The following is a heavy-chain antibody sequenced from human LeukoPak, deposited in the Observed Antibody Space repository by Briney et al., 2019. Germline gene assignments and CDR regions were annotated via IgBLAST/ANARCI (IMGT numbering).Heavy chain of an antibody. Sequence: GGSLRLSCAASGFTFSSYAMSWVRQAPGKGLEWVSAISGSGGSTYYADSVKGRFTISRDNSKNTLYLQMNSLRAEDTAVYYCAKFGGLLHYYGMDVWGQGTTVTVSS. V-gene: IGHV3-23*01. CDR3: AKFGGLLHYYGMDV. CDR2: ISGSGGST. D-gene: IGHD2-15*01. CDR1: GFTFSSYA. J-gene: IGHJ6*02.